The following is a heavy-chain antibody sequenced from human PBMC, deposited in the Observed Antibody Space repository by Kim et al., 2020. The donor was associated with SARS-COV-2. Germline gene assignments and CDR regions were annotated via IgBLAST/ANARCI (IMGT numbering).Heavy chain of an antibody. CDR2: INHSGST. J-gene: IGHJ4*02. CDR1: GGSFSGYY. D-gene: IGHD2-15*01. V-gene: IGHV4-34*01. CDR3: ARDGSGYCSGGSCSRKKVFDY. Sequence: SETLSLTCAVYGGSFSGYYWSWIRQPPGKGLEWIGEINHSGSTNYNPSLKSRVTISVDTSKNQFSLKLSSVTAADTAVYYCARDGSGYCSGGSCSRKKVFDYWGQGTLVTVSS.